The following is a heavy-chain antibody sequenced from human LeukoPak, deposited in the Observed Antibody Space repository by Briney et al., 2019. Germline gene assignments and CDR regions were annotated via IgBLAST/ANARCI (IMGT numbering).Heavy chain of an antibody. CDR1: GFTVSSNY. D-gene: IGHD1-26*01. CDR2: IYSGGST. CDR3: ARVRGVGATTTLFDY. V-gene: IGHV3-66*01. Sequence: PGGSLRLSCAASGFTVSSNYMSWVRQAPGKGLEWVSVIYSGGSTYYADSVKGRFTISRDNSKNTLYLQMNSLRAEDTAVYYCARVRGVGATTTLFDYWGQGILVTVSS. J-gene: IGHJ4*02.